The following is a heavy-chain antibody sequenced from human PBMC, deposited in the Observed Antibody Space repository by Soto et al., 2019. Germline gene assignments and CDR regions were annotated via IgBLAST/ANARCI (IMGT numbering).Heavy chain of an antibody. V-gene: IGHV1-69*01. Sequence: QVQLVQSGAEVKKPGSSVKVSCKASGGTFSSYAISWVRQAPGQGLEWMGGIIPIFGTANYAQKFQGRVTIPADESTSTAYMELSSLRSEDTAVYYCARDLWRTAVTRNYYYYYGMDVWGQGTTVTVSS. CDR3: ARDLWRTAVTRNYYYYYGMDV. CDR2: IIPIFGTA. D-gene: IGHD4-17*01. CDR1: GGTFSSYA. J-gene: IGHJ6*02.